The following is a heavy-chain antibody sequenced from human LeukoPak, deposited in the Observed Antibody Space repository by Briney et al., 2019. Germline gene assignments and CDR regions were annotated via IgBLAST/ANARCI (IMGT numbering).Heavy chain of an antibody. CDR2: ISSSSSYI. D-gene: IGHD1-26*01. CDR3: ARDAGVGSYLY. Sequence: GGSLRLSCAASGFTFSSYSMNWVRQAPGKGLEWVSSISSSSSYIYYADSVKGRFTISRDNAENSLYLQMSSLRAEDTAVYYCARDAGVGSYLYWGQGTLVTVSS. J-gene: IGHJ4*02. V-gene: IGHV3-21*01. CDR1: GFTFSSYS.